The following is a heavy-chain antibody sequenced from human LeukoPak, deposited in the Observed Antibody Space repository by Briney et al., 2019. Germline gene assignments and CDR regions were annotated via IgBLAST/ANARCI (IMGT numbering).Heavy chain of an antibody. CDR3: ARETPRRGETRDGYR. J-gene: IGHJ4*02. V-gene: IGHV3-7*01. CDR1: GFIFKKYW. D-gene: IGHD5-24*01. Sequence: PGGSLRLSCAASGFIFKKYWMNWVRQVPGTGLECLANIKEDGSETYYADSVKGRFTISRDNPKNLLFLQINSLRVEDTAVYYCARETPRRGETRDGYRWGQGTVVTVSS. CDR2: IKEDGSET.